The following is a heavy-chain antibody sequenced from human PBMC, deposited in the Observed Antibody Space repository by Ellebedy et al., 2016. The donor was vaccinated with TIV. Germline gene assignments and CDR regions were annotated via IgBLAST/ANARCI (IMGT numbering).Heavy chain of an antibody. D-gene: IGHD6-6*01. CDR2: IKQDGSEK. CDR3: ARAIGAAEGY. V-gene: IGHV3-7*01. CDR1: GFTFSTYW. J-gene: IGHJ4*02. Sequence: GESLKISCAASGFTFSTYWMSWVRQAPGKGLEWVANIKQDGSEKYFVDSVKGRFTISRDNAKNSVYLQMDSLRAEDTAVYYCARAIGAAEGYWGQGTLVTVSS.